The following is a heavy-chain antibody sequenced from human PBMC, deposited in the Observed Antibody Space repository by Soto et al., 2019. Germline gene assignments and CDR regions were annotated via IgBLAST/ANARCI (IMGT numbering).Heavy chain of an antibody. D-gene: IGHD3-9*01. CDR3: ARGSPYYDILTGYSYGMDV. J-gene: IGHJ6*02. V-gene: IGHV4-34*01. CDR2: INHSGST. CDR1: GGSFSGYY. Sequence: QVQLQQWGAGLLKSSKTLSLTCGVYGGSFSGYYWNWIRQPPGKGLEWIGEINHSGSTNYNPSLKIRVTISVDPSKNQFSLKLSSVTAADTAVYYCARGSPYYDILTGYSYGMDVWGQGTTVTVSS.